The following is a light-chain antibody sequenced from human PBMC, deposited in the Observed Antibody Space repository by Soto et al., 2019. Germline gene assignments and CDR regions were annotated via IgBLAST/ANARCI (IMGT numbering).Light chain of an antibody. CDR1: QSLRSTY. CDR2: DAS. Sequence: ENVLTQSPGTLFLSPGERATLSCRASQSLRSTYLAWYQHKPGQAPRLLIFDASSRATGIPDRFSGSGSGTDFTLTISRLEPEDFAVYYCHQYDYSPTFGQGTKVEI. J-gene: IGKJ1*01. V-gene: IGKV3-20*01. CDR3: HQYDYSPT.